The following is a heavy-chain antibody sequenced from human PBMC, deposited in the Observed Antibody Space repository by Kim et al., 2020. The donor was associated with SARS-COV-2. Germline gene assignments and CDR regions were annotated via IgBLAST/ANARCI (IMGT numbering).Heavy chain of an antibody. V-gene: IGHV3-7*01. D-gene: IGHD1-1*01. J-gene: IGHJ2*01. Sequence: VDSVTGRFLNSRDKAKNSLYLQMNSLRVEDTAVYYCARGTAGAAWFFELWGRGTLVTVSS. CDR3: ARGTAGAAWFFEL.